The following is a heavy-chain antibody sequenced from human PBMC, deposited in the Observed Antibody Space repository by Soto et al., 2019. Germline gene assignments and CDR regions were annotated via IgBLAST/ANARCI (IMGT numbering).Heavy chain of an antibody. Sequence: GGSLRLSCAASGFTFSSYAMHWVRQAPGKGLEWVAVISYDGSNKYYADSVKGRFTISRDNSKNTLYLQMNSLRAEDTAVYYCASHFYDLDYFDYWGQGTLVTVSS. CDR3: ASHFYDLDYFDY. CDR1: GFTFSSYA. D-gene: IGHD3-3*01. V-gene: IGHV3-30-3*01. J-gene: IGHJ4*02. CDR2: ISYDGSNK.